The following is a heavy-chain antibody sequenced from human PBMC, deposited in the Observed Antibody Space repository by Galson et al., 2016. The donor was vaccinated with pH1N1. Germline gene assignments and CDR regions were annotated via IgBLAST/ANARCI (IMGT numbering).Heavy chain of an antibody. CDR1: GYTFINYG. CDR3: AREVNYYGSGTYYRLNLGMDV. D-gene: IGHD3-10*01. V-gene: IGHV1-18*01. J-gene: IGHJ6*02. Sequence: SVKVSCKASGYTFINYGISWVRQAPGQGLEWMGWISAHNDNTNYAQKLQGRVTMTTDTSTSTAYMELRSLTSDDTAVYYCAREVNYYGSGTYYRLNLGMDVWGQGTTVTVSS. CDR2: ISAHNDNT.